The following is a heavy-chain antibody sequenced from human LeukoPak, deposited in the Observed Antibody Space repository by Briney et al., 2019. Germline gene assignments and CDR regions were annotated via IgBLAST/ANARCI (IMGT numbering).Heavy chain of an antibody. V-gene: IGHV7-4-1*02. CDR3: ARDLTRGYGGNSPSYYYYGMDV. Sequence: GASVKVSCKASGYTFTSYDINWVRQAPGQGLEWMGWINTNTGNPTYAQGFTGRFVFSLDTSVSTAYLQISSLKAEDTAVYYCARDLTRGYGGNSPSYYYYGMDVWGQGTTVTVSS. J-gene: IGHJ6*02. CDR2: INTNTGNP. D-gene: IGHD4-23*01. CDR1: GYTFTSYD.